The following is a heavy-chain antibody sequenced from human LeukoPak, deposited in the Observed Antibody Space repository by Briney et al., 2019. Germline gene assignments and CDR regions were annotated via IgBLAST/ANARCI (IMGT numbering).Heavy chain of an antibody. CDR3: ARLLDYDSSGDPDTFDI. D-gene: IGHD3-22*01. CDR2: IYYTGRT. Sequence: SETLSLTCTVSGGSISSDYWSWIRQPPGKGLKGIGFIYYTGRTRYNPSLQSRVTISVDTSRNHFSLKLRSLSAADTAVYYCARLLDYDSSGDPDTFDIWGQGTMVTVSS. J-gene: IGHJ3*02. V-gene: IGHV4-59*01. CDR1: GGSISSDY.